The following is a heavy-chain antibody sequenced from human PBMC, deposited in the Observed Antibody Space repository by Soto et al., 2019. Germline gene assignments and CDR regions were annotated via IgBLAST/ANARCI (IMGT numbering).Heavy chain of an antibody. CDR3: ARAEVVVAASSIDY. D-gene: IGHD2-15*01. CDR2: IYYSGST. CDR1: GGSISSGGYY. Sequence: QVQLQESGPGLVKPSQTLSLICTVSGGSISSGGYYWSWIRQHPGKGLEWIGYIYYSGSTYYNPSLKSRVTISVDTSKNQFSLKLSSVTAADTAVYYCARAEVVVAASSIDYWGQGTLVTVSS. J-gene: IGHJ4*02. V-gene: IGHV4-31*03.